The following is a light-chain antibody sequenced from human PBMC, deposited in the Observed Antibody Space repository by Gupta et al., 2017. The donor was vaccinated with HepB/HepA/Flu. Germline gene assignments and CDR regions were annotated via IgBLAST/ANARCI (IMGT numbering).Light chain of an antibody. CDR1: QSIIRW. V-gene: IGKV1-39*01. CDR2: AIS. Sequence: DIQMTQSPSSLSASVGDRVTITCRASQSIIRWVNWYQQKPGKAPNLLISAISNLQIGVPSRFSGSGSGTDFTITISSLQPEDFATYYCQQSQSIPLTFGGGTKVDFK. CDR3: QQSQSIPLT. J-gene: IGKJ4*01.